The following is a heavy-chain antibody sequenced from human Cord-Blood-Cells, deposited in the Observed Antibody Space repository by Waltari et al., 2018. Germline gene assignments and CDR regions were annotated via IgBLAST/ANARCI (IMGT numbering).Heavy chain of an antibody. CDR2: MNPNSGNK. CDR1: GYTFTSYD. CDR3: ARAVHSSSWYAFDI. J-gene: IGHJ3*02. V-gene: IGHV1-8*01. D-gene: IGHD6-13*01. Sequence: QVQLVQSGAEVKKPGASVKVSCKASGYTFTSYDINWVRQATGQGLEWMGWMNPNSGNKGYAQKVRGKVTRTRNTSISTAYMELSSLRSEDTAVYYCARAVHSSSWYAFDIWGQGTMVTVSS.